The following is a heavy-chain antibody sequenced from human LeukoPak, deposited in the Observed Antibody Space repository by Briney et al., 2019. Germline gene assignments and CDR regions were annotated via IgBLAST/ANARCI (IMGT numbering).Heavy chain of an antibody. CDR3: ARVLWFGVRQAGNNWFDP. Sequence: SETLSLTCSVSGASISSGSNYWGWIRQPPGKTLEWIGSIYSSGSTYYNPSLKSRVIIIIDTPKNHFSLKLSSVTAADTAVYYCARVLWFGVRQAGNNWFDPWGQGTLVTVSS. CDR2: IYSSGST. CDR1: GASISSGSNY. J-gene: IGHJ5*02. D-gene: IGHD3-10*01. V-gene: IGHV4-39*07.